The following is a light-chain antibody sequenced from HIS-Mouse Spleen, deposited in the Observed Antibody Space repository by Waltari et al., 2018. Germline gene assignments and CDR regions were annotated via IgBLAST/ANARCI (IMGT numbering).Light chain of an antibody. V-gene: IGLV3-10*01. CDR2: GDR. CDR3: YSTDSSGNHRV. Sequence: SYELTQPPSVSVSPGQTARITCSGDALPKKYAYWYQQKSGQAPVLVIYGDRKRPSGIPGGCSGSSSGTMATLTISGAQVEDEADYYCYSTDSSGNHRVFGGGTKLTVL. J-gene: IGLJ2*01. CDR1: ALPKKY.